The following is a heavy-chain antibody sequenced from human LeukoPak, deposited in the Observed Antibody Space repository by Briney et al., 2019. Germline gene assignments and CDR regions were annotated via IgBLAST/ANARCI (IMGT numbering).Heavy chain of an antibody. J-gene: IGHJ4*02. CDR3: ARTRYNSGGGDY. CDR2: LWYDGTNK. D-gene: IGHD6-19*01. V-gene: IGHV3-33*01. Sequence: GRSLRLSCVASGFTFRDYGMHWVRQAPGKGLEWVAVLWYDGTNKYYADSVEGRFTISRDNSKNTLYLQMNNLRAEDTAVYYCARTRYNSGGGDYWGQGTLVTVSS. CDR1: GFTFRDYG.